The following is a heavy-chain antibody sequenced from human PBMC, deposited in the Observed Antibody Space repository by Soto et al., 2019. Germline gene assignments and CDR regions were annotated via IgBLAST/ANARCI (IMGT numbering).Heavy chain of an antibody. J-gene: IGHJ5*02. CDR2: IYYSGST. CDR3: ARLGSGYYTGNWFDP. D-gene: IGHD3-3*01. CDR1: GGSISSYY. V-gene: IGHV4-59*08. Sequence: SETLSLTCTVSGGSISSYYWSWIRQPPGKGLEWIGYIYYSGSTNYNPSLKSRVTISVDTSKNQFSLKLSSVTAADTAVYYCARLGSGYYTGNWFDPWGQGTLVTVSA.